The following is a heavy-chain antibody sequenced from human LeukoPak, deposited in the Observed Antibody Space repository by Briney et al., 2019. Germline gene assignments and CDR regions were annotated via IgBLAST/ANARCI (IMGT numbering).Heavy chain of an antibody. V-gene: IGHV3-74*01. Sequence: GGSLRLSCAASGFTFNNYWMHWVRQAPGKGLVWVSRIDNGGGSSSYADSVKGRFTISRDNAKNTLYLQMTSLRAEDTAVYYCAKGDCSSTSCHHDYWGQGTLVTVSS. D-gene: IGHD2-2*01. CDR2: IDNGGGSS. J-gene: IGHJ4*02. CDR1: GFTFNNYW. CDR3: AKGDCSSTSCHHDY.